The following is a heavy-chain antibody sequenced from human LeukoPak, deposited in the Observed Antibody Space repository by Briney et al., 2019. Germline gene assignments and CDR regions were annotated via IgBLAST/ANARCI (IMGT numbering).Heavy chain of an antibody. Sequence: GGSLRLSCAASGFTFSSYAMNWVRQAPGKGLEWVSAISGSGGSTYYADSVKGRFTISRDNSKNTLYLQMNSLRAEDTAVYYCAKEGDGILRYFDWLPPYFDYWGQGTLVTVSS. CDR1: GFTFSSYA. CDR3: AKEGDGILRYFDWLPPYFDY. CDR2: ISGSGGST. V-gene: IGHV3-23*01. D-gene: IGHD3-9*01. J-gene: IGHJ4*02.